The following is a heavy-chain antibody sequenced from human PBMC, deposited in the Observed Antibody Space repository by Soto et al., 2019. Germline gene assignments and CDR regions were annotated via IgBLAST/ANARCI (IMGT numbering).Heavy chain of an antibody. CDR3: AKSGSGGMGGYDYFDY. V-gene: IGHV3-23*01. CDR2: ISGSGGST. CDR1: GFTFSSYA. J-gene: IGHJ4*02. D-gene: IGHD5-12*01. Sequence: GGSLRLSCAASGFTFSSYAMSWVRQAPGKGLEWVSAISGSGGSTYYADSVKGRFTISRDNSKNTLYLQMNSLRAEDTAVYYCAKSGSGGMGGYDYFDYWGQGTLVTVSS.